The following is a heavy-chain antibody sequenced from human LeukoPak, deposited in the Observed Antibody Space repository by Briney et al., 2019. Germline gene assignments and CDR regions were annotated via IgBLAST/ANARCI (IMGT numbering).Heavy chain of an antibody. CDR1: GYTFTSYD. V-gene: IGHV1-8*02. D-gene: IGHD6-13*01. Sequence: GASVKVSCKASGYTFTSYDINWVRQATGQGLEWVGWMNPNSGNTGYAQKFQGRVTMTTDTSTSTAYMELRSLRSDDTAVYYCARGDSSWEPNYYYYMDVWGKGTTVTISS. CDR3: ARGDSSWEPNYYYYMDV. J-gene: IGHJ6*03. CDR2: MNPNSGNT.